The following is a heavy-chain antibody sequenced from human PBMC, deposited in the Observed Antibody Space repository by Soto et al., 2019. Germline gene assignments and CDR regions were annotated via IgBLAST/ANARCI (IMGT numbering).Heavy chain of an antibody. J-gene: IGHJ4*02. D-gene: IGHD3-22*01. V-gene: IGHV4-4*02. Sequence: QVQLQESGPGLVKPSGTLSLTCAVSGVSISSNNWWSWVRQPPGKGLEWIGEMYHTGSTNYNPSRQNRVTISGDKAKKHVSLELNSVTAADTAVYYCARSSRYQYDSSEGNFDYWGQGTLVTVSS. CDR2: MYHTGST. CDR1: GVSISSNNW. CDR3: ARSSRYQYDSSEGNFDY.